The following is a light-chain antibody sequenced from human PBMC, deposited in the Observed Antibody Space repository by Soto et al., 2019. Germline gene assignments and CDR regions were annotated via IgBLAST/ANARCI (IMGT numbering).Light chain of an antibody. Sequence: IQMTQSPSTLSASVGDRVTINCRASQSISSWLAWYQQKPGKAPKLLIYDASSLESGVPSRFSGSGSGTEFTLTISSLQPDDFATYYCQHYNSYSEAFGQGTKVDIK. J-gene: IGKJ1*01. CDR3: QHYNSYSEA. V-gene: IGKV1-5*01. CDR1: QSISSW. CDR2: DAS.